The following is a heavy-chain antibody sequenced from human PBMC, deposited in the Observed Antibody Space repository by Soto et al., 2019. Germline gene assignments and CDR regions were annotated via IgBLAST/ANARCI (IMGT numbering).Heavy chain of an antibody. CDR2: IYRTGST. D-gene: IGHD3-3*01. V-gene: IGHV4-4*09. CDR3: ARQIGDDPFDI. J-gene: IGHJ3*02. CDR1: GGSISSYY. Sequence: PSETLSLTFTVSGGSISSYYWNWIRQSPGKGLEWIGYIYRTGSTHYNPSLKSRAAISLGTSRNQFSLQLKSVTAADTAIYFCARQIGDDPFDIWGQGTMVT.